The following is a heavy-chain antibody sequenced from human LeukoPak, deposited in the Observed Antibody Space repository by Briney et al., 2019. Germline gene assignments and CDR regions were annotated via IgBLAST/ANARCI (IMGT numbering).Heavy chain of an antibody. Sequence: ASVKVSFKASGYTFTNYYMHWVRQAPGQGLEWMGIINPSGGDTSYAQKFQGRLTMTRDTSTNTVYMELTSLRSEDTAVYYCARELMDNLRFDYWGQGTLVTVSS. J-gene: IGHJ4*02. CDR3: ARELMDNLRFDY. CDR2: INPSGGDT. CDR1: GYTFTNYY. V-gene: IGHV1-46*01. D-gene: IGHD1-14*01.